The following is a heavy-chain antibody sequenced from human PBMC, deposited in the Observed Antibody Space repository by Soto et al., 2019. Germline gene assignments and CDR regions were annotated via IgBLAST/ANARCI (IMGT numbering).Heavy chain of an antibody. CDR3: ASSXXXGYGLEGDSD. Sequence: QVQLVQSGAEVKKPGASVKVSCKASGYTFTSYGISWVRQAPGQGLEWMGWISAYNGNTNYAQKRQGRVTMTTDTYTSPAYMELRSXRSXXTAVYYCASSXXXGYGLEGDSDWGHGTLVTVSS. CDR1: GYTFTSYG. J-gene: IGHJ4*01. D-gene: IGHD3-10*01. CDR2: ISAYNGNT. V-gene: IGHV1-18*01.